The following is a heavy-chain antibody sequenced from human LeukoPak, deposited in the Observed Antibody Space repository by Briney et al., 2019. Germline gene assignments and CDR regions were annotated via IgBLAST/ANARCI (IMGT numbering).Heavy chain of an antibody. CDR3: TRLVGGNTADY. CDR1: GYXFNTYW. V-gene: IGHV5-51*01. CDR2: IYPGDSDT. J-gene: IGHJ4*02. D-gene: IGHD1-26*01. Sequence: GESLKISCKGSGYXFNTYWICWVRQMPGKGLEWKGIIYPGDSDTRYSPSFQGQVTISADKSISTAYLQCSSLKASDSAMYYCTRLVGGNTADYWGQGTLVTVSS.